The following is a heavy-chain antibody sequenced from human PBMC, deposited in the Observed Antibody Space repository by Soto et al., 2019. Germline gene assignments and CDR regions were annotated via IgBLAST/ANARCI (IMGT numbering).Heavy chain of an antibody. CDR3: AKGVPAASAFWDY. V-gene: IGHV3-23*01. CDR2: ISGSGGST. D-gene: IGHD2-2*01. CDR1: GFTLRSYA. J-gene: IGHJ4*02. Sequence: EVQLLESGGGSVQPGGSLRLSCAAPGFTLRSYAMSWVRQAPGKGLEWVSAISGSGGSTYYADSVKGRFTISRDNSKNTLYLQMNSLRAEDTAVYYCAKGVPAASAFWDYWGQGTLVTVSS.